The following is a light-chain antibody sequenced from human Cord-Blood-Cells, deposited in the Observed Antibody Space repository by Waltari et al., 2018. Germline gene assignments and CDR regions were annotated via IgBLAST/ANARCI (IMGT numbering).Light chain of an antibody. CDR3: CSYAGSSLWV. Sequence: QSALTQPASVSGSPGQSLTIYCNGTSSDVGSYNLVSWYQQHPGKAPNLMIYEGRKRPAAVSNRFSGSKSGNTASVTIAGRQAEDEADYSCCSYAGSSLWVFGGGTKRTVL. CDR1: SSDVGSYNL. J-gene: IGLJ3*02. V-gene: IGLV2-23*01. CDR2: EGR.